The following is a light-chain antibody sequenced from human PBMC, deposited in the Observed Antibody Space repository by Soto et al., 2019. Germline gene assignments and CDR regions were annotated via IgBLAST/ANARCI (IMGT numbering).Light chain of an antibody. CDR1: QHISTY. CDR2: AAS. Sequence: DIQMTQSPASVPASVGDRVTITCRAGQHISTYLAWYQQKPGEAPKLLISAASSLGSGVPSRFSGTGSGTEFTFSITSLQPEDFGTYYCQQCYMGWTFGQGTKVDFK. J-gene: IGKJ1*01. CDR3: QQCYMGWT. V-gene: IGKV1-12*01.